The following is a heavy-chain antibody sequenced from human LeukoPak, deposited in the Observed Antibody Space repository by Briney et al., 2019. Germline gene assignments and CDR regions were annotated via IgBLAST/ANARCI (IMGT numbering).Heavy chain of an antibody. CDR3: ARESSGLVPAGSDAFDI. CDR1: GFTFSSYA. Sequence: GGSLRLPCAASGFTFSSYAMHWVRQAPGKGLEWVAVISYDGSNKYYADSVKGRFTISRDNSKNTLYLQMNSLRAEDTAVYYCARESSGLVPAGSDAFDIWGQGTMVTVSS. D-gene: IGHD6-19*01. J-gene: IGHJ3*02. V-gene: IGHV3-30-3*01. CDR2: ISYDGSNK.